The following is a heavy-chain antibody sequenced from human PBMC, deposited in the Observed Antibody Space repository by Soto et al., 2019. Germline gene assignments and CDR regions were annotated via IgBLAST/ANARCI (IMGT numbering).Heavy chain of an antibody. CDR2: IWFDGSNK. Sequence: GGSLRLSCAASGFTFSRYGMHWVRQAPGKGLEWVAVIWFDGSNKYYADSVKGRFTISRDNSKKTLYLQMNSLRAEDTAVYYCARDPNSSGWSRAFDIWGQGTMVTVSS. V-gene: IGHV3-33*01. CDR3: ARDPNSSGWSRAFDI. J-gene: IGHJ3*02. D-gene: IGHD6-19*01. CDR1: GFTFSRYG.